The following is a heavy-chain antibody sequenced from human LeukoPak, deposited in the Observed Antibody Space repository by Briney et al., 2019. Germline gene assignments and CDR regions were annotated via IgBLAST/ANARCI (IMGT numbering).Heavy chain of an antibody. J-gene: IGHJ4*02. CDR1: GFTFSSYG. V-gene: IGHV3-NL1*01. CDR2: LYIDGST. D-gene: IGHD3-22*01. Sequence: GGSLRLSCAASGFTFSSYGMHWVRQAPGKVLEWVSTLYIDGSTYYADAVKGRFTTSRDNFKNTLYLQMNRLRDEDTAVYYCASLNYDSTGYHGPVDYWGQGTLVTVSS. CDR3: ASLNYDSTGYHGPVDY.